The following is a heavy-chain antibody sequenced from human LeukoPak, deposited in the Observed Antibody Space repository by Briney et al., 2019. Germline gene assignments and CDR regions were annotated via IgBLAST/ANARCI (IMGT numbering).Heavy chain of an antibody. D-gene: IGHD3-16*02. CDR2: IKQDGSEK. V-gene: IGHV3-7*01. CDR1: GFTFSSYW. Sequence: GGSLRLSCAASGFTFSSYWMSWVRQAPGKGLEGVANIKQDGSEKYYVDSVKGRFTISRDNAKNSLYLQMNSLRAEDTAVYYCARDDMITFGGVIVTLKYYYYMDVWGKGNTVTVSS. CDR3: ARDDMITFGGVIVTLKYYYYMDV. J-gene: IGHJ6*03.